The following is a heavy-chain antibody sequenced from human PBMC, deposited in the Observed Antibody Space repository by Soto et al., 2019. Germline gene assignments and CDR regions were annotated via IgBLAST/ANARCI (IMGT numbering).Heavy chain of an antibody. D-gene: IGHD4-4*01. V-gene: IGHV1-69*18. CDR3: ARVVMTTVPASFYYGLDV. Sequence: QVQLVQSGAEVRKPGSSVTVSCKASGGTFSTYGITWVRQAPGQGLEWMGNIIPLIGTANYAQRFRGRVTITADESTTTAYMELNSLRSEDTAVYYCARVVMTTVPASFYYGLDVWGQVTTVTVSS. J-gene: IGHJ6*02. CDR2: IIPLIGTA. CDR1: GGTFSTYG.